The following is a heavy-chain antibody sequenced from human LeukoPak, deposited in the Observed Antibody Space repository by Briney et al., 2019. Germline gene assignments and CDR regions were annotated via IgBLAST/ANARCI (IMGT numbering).Heavy chain of an antibody. CDR1: GFTFSSYA. Sequence: HSGGSLRLSCAASGFTFSSYAMSWVRQAPGEGLEWVSAISGSGGSTYYADSVKGRFTISRDNSKNTLYLQMNSLRAEDTAVYYCARKEGTYYYDADFDYWGQGTLVTVSS. D-gene: IGHD3-22*01. CDR2: ISGSGGST. V-gene: IGHV3-23*01. CDR3: ARKEGTYYYDADFDY. J-gene: IGHJ4*02.